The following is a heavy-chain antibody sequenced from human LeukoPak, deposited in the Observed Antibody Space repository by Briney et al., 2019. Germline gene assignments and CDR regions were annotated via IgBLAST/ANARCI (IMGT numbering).Heavy chain of an antibody. CDR2: IYHSGNT. Sequence: SETLSLTCTVSGYSISSGYYWGWIRQPPGKGLEWIGSIYHSGNTYYNPSLKSRVTISVDMSKNQFSLKLSSVTAADTAVYYCARVLAGNFDYWGQGTLVTVSS. J-gene: IGHJ4*02. CDR3: ARVLAGNFDY. CDR1: GYSISSGYY. V-gene: IGHV4-38-2*02. D-gene: IGHD6-19*01.